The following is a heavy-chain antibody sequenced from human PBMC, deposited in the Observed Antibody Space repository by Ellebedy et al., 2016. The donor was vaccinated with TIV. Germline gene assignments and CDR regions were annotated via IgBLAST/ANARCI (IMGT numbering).Heavy chain of an antibody. V-gene: IGHV1-3*01. CDR1: GYTFTKFA. Sequence: AASVKVSCKASGYTFTKFAIHWVRQAPGQSPEYMGWINVADGNKKYSQTFQGRVTFTSDTYANTVYMHLSDLRSDDSAVYCCARDPLGYCSGGSCTNNWFDSWGQGTLVTVSS. J-gene: IGHJ5*01. D-gene: IGHD2-2*01. CDR3: ARDPLGYCSGGSCTNNWFDS. CDR2: INVADGNK.